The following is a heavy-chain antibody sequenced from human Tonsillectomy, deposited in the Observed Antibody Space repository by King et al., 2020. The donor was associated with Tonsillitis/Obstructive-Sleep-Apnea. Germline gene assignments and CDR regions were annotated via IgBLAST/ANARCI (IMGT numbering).Heavy chain of an antibody. CDR2: IRSKANSYAT. D-gene: IGHD4-17*01. Sequence: VQLVESGGGLVQPGGSLTLSCAASGFTFSDSAMHWVRQASGKGLEWVGRIRSKANSYATTYAASVKGRFTISRDDSKNTAYLQMNSLKTEDTAVYYCSSPGLGDYGGDYWGQGTLVTVSS. CDR1: GFTFSDSA. J-gene: IGHJ4*02. CDR3: SSPGLGDYGGDY. V-gene: IGHV3-73*01.